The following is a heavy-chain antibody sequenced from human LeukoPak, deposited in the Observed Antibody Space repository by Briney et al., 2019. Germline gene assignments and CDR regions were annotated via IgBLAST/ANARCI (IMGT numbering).Heavy chain of an antibody. V-gene: IGHV3-30*02. CDR3: AKDLYYYDSSGYNNFDY. CDR1: GFTFSSYA. CDR2: IRYDGSNK. Sequence: PGGSLRLSCAASGFTFSSYAMDWVRQAPGKGLEWVAFIRYDGSNKYYADSVKGRFTISRDNAKNSLYLQMNSLRAEDTALYYCAKDLYYYDSSGYNNFDYWGQGTLVTVSS. D-gene: IGHD3-22*01. J-gene: IGHJ4*02.